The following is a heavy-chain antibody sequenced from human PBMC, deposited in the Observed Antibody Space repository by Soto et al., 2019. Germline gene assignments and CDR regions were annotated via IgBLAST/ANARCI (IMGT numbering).Heavy chain of an antibody. D-gene: IGHD3-9*01. CDR1: GFTFSSYA. V-gene: IGHV3-23*01. Sequence: PGGSLRLSCAASGFTFSSYAMRWVRQAPGKGLEWVSAVSGSGGSTYYADSVKGRFTISRDNSKNTLYLQMNSLRPEDTAIYYCAKYGDILTGFYNPFDYWGQGTLVTVSS. J-gene: IGHJ4*02. CDR3: AKYGDILTGFYNPFDY. CDR2: VSGSGGST.